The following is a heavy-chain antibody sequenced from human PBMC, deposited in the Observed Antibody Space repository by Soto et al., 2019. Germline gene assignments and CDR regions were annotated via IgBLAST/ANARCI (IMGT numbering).Heavy chain of an antibody. CDR1: GGSISSNNW. V-gene: IGHV4-4*02. CDR3: AREAIAATGTGAFDI. CDR2: IYHSGST. Sequence: QVQLQESGPGLVKPSGTLSLTCAVSGGSISSNNWWSWVRQPPGKGLEWIGEIYHSGSTNYNPSRKSRVTTSVEKSKNQFSLKLSSVTAADTAVYFCAREAIAATGTGAFDIWGQGTMVTVSS. J-gene: IGHJ3*02. D-gene: IGHD6-13*01.